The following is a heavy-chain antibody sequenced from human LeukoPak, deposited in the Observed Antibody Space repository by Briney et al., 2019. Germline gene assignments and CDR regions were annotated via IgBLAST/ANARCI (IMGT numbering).Heavy chain of an antibody. J-gene: IGHJ6*03. CDR2: IYYSGST. V-gene: IGHV4-38-2*02. CDR3: TRESLRKQWLVLRVEYYNMDG. Sequence: SETLSLTCTVSGYSISSGYYWGWVRPPPGKGLEWIGYIYYSGSTDYNPSLKSRVTISVDTSKNQLSLKLRSVTAADTSGYYCTRESLRKQWLVLRVEYYNMDGWGEKATVTISS. D-gene: IGHD6-19*01. CDR1: GYSISSGYY.